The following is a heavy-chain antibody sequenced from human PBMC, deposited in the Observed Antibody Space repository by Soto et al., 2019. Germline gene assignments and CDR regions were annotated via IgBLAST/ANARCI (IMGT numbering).Heavy chain of an antibody. CDR2: ISDDGRTT. CDR1: GFRFDYYA. V-gene: IGHV3-23*01. D-gene: IGHD1-26*01. CDR3: AKDLRGGVGALDI. J-gene: IGHJ3*02. Sequence: EVSLLESGGGLIQPGESLRLSCAASGFRFDYYAMNWVRQAPGKGLEWVSIISDDGRTTHYTDSVKGRFTISRDNSKNTLYLQGDTPKNEDTAVYYCAKDLRGGVGALDIWGQGTMVIVSS.